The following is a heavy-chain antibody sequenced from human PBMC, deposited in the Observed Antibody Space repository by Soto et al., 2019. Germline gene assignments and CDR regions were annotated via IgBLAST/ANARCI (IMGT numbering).Heavy chain of an antibody. J-gene: IGHJ4*02. D-gene: IGHD5-18*01. CDR3: ARWGDWMQQVL. V-gene: IGHV4-4*02. Sequence: QVQLQESGPGLVKPSGTLSLTCGVSGGSIRSNKWWSWVRQPPGKGLEWIGEIYHSGSTNYNPSHKRXXTXSXXKSKNQFSLKLNSVTAADTAVYYCARWGDWMQQVLWGQGTLVTVSS. CDR2: IYHSGST. CDR1: GGSIRSNKW.